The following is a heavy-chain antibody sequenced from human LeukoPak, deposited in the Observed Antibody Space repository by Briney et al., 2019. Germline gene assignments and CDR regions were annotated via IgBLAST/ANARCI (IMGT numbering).Heavy chain of an antibody. V-gene: IGHV4-4*07. CDR2: TYTSGST. CDR1: GGSISSYY. Sequence: SETLSLTCTVSGGSISSYYWSWIRQPAGKGLEWIGRTYTSGSTNYNPSLKSRVTMSVDTSKNQFSLRLSSVTAADTAVYYCARDKKTGWFDPWGQGTLVTVSS. J-gene: IGHJ5*02. CDR3: ARDKKTGWFDP.